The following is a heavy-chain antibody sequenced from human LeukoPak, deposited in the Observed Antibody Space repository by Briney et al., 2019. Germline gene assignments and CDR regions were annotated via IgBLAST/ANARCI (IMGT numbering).Heavy chain of an antibody. CDR2: ISYDGSDK. CDR1: GFTFSSYA. D-gene: IGHD2-2*02. CDR3: ARDKMVVPAAIRSDAFDI. J-gene: IGHJ3*02. V-gene: IGHV3-30*04. Sequence: GGSLRLSCAAYGFTFSSYAMHWVRQAPGKGLEWVAVISYDGSDKYYADSVKGRFTISRDNSKNTLYLQMNSLRAEDTAVYYCARDKMVVPAAIRSDAFDIWGQGTMVTVSS.